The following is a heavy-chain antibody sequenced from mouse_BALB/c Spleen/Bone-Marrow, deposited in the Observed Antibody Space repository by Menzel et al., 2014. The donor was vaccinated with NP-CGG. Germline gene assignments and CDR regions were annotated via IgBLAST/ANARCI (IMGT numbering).Heavy chain of an antibody. CDR1: GYTFTDYN. CDR3: ARGGAYWYFDV. Sequence: VQLQQSGPVLVKPGASVKISCKASGYTFTDYNMHWVKQSHGKSLEWIGYIYPYNGGTGYNQKFENKATLTVDNSSSTAYMEFRSLTSEDSAVYYCARGGAYWYFDVWGAGTTVTVSS. J-gene: IGHJ1*01. V-gene: IGHV1S29*02. CDR2: IYPYNGGT.